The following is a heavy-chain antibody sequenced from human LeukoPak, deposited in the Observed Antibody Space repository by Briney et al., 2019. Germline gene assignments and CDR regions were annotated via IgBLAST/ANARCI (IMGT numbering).Heavy chain of an antibody. V-gene: IGHV3-23*01. Sequence: GASLRLSRAASGFTFNNYAMSWVRQAPGKGLEWVSTITGSGSSTFYADSVKGRFTISRDNSKNTLYLQMNSLRAEDTAVYYCAKTMLGIRYFDYWGQGTLVTVSS. D-gene: IGHD3-16*01. J-gene: IGHJ4*02. CDR1: GFTFNNYA. CDR2: ITGSGSST. CDR3: AKTMLGIRYFDY.